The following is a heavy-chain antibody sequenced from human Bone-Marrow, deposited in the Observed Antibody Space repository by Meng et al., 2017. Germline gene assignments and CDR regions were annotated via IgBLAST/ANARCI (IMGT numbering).Heavy chain of an antibody. Sequence: GESLKISCAASGFSFSSYAMSWVRRAPGKGLEWLAALSGGGFTTYYADSAKGRFTISRDNAKNTLYLQMNSLRAEDTAVYYCARDSSSWYYYYYGMDVWGQGTTVTVSS. CDR2: LSGGGFTT. V-gene: IGHV3-23*01. CDR3: ARDSSSWYYYYYGMDV. D-gene: IGHD6-13*01. J-gene: IGHJ6*02. CDR1: GFSFSSYA.